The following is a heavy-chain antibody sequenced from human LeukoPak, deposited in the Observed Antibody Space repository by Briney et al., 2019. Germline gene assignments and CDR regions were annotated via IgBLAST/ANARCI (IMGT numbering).Heavy chain of an antibody. Sequence: RGSLRLSCAASGFTVSSNYMSWVRQAPGKGLEWVSVIYSGGSTYYAYSVKGRFTISRDNSKNTLYLQMNSLRAEDTAVYYCARDLCSYDSSGYYFYWGQGTLVTVSS. J-gene: IGHJ4*02. CDR2: IYSGGST. CDR1: GFTVSSNY. D-gene: IGHD3-22*01. V-gene: IGHV3-66*02. CDR3: ARDLCSYDSSGYYFY.